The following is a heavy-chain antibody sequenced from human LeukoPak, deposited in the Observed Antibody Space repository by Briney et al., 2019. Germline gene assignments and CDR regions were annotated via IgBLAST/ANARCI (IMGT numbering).Heavy chain of an antibody. V-gene: IGHV3-66*01. Sequence: GGSLRLSCAASGFTVSSNYMSWVRQAPGKGLEWVSVIYSGGSTYYADSVKGRFTISRDNSKNTLYLQMNSLRAEDTAVYYCARDPSRNAYGDYTDLIYYYGMDVWGQGTTVTVSS. J-gene: IGHJ6*02. CDR1: GFTVSSNY. CDR2: IYSGGST. CDR3: ARDPSRNAYGDYTDLIYYYGMDV. D-gene: IGHD4-17*01.